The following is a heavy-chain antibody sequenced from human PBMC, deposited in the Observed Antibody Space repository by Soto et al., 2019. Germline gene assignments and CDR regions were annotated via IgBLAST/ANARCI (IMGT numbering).Heavy chain of an antibody. V-gene: IGHV4-30-4*01. CDR3: ARAFDILTRYYFDY. CDR1: GVSISSGDYY. Sequence: QVQLQESGPGLVKPSQTLSLTCTVSGVSISSGDYYWSWIRQPPGKGLEWIGYIYYSGSTYYNPYLKSRVTISVDTSKNQFSLKLSSVTAADTAVYYCARAFDILTRYYFDYWGQGTLVTVSS. CDR2: IYYSGST. D-gene: IGHD3-9*01. J-gene: IGHJ4*02.